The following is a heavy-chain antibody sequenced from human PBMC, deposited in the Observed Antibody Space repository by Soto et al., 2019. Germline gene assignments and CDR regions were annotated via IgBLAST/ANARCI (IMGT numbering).Heavy chain of an antibody. CDR3: ARGSWELLHPFDY. CDR1: GGTFSSYA. J-gene: IGHJ4*02. V-gene: IGHV1-69*13. CDR2: ITPIFGTA. D-gene: IGHD1-26*01. Sequence: GASVKVSCKASGGTFSSYAISWVRQAPGQGLEWMGGITPIFGTANYAQKFQGRVTITADESTSTAYMELSSLRSEDTAVYYCARGSWELLHPFDYWGQGTLVTVSS.